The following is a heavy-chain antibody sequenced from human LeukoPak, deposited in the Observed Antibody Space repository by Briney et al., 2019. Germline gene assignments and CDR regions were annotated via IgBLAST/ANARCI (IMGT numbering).Heavy chain of an antibody. J-gene: IGHJ6*03. Sequence: PGGSLRLSCAASGFTFSSYSMNWVRQAPGKGLEWVSSIISTSSYIYYADSVKDRFTISRDNAKNSLYLQMNSLRAEDTAVYYCAREGSSSWYPPYYYYMDVWGKGTTVTISS. CDR3: AREGSSSWYPPYYYYMDV. CDR2: IISTSSYI. V-gene: IGHV3-21*01. D-gene: IGHD6-13*01. CDR1: GFTFSSYS.